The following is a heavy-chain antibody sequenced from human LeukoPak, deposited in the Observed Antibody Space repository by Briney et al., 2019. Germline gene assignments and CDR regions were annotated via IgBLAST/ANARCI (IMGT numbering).Heavy chain of an antibody. CDR3: AKDMAADGAVDGIPDY. CDR2: ISGDGGST. V-gene: IGHV3-43*02. J-gene: IGHJ4*02. CDR1: GFTFDDYA. D-gene: IGHD6-19*01. Sequence: PGGSLRLSCAASGFTFDDYAMHWVRQAPGKGLEWVSLISGDGGSTYYADSVKGRFTISRDNSKNSLYLQMNSLRTEDTALYYCAKDMAADGAVDGIPDYWGQGTLVTVSS.